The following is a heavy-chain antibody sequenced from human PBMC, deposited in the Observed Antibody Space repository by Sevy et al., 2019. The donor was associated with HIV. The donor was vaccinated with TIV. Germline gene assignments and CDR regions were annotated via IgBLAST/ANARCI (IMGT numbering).Heavy chain of an antibody. Sequence: ASVKVSCKASGYTFTGYYMHWVRQAPGQGLEWMGWINPNSGGTNYAQKFQGRVTMTRDTSISTAYMELSRLGSDDTAVYYCTKWPRPGIYCSGGSCYSVNAFDIWGQGTMVTVSS. CDR1: GYTFTGYY. V-gene: IGHV1-2*02. D-gene: IGHD2-15*01. CDR2: INPNSGGT. J-gene: IGHJ3*02. CDR3: TKWPRPGIYCSGGSCYSVNAFDI.